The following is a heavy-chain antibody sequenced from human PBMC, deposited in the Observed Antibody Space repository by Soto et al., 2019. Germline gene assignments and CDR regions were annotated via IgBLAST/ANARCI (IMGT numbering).Heavy chain of an antibody. J-gene: IGHJ4*02. Sequence: QVQLVESGGGLVKPGESLRVSCTAYGFSFGDYYMSWVRQAPGKGLEWISYISHNSDSFYYADSVKGRFTVSRDNSKNSLFLQMDNLRAEDTAVYYCAREDLCTTGTCLLLRRKTNYFDYWGPGTQVTVSS. V-gene: IGHV3-11*01. D-gene: IGHD2-8*01. CDR3: AREDLCTTGTCLLLRRKTNYFDY. CDR1: GFSFGDYY. CDR2: ISHNSDSF.